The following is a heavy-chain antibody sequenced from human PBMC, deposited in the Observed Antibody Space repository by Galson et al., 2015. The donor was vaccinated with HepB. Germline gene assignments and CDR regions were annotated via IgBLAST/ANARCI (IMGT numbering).Heavy chain of an antibody. CDR1: GVSISTSLYY. CDR3: ARPLVLNGRFYPGVGPFHI. D-gene: IGHD1-26*01. CDR2: IYYSGTT. V-gene: IGHV4-39*01. Sequence: ETLSLTCTVSGVSISTSLYYWGWIRQTPGKGLEWIGSIYYSGTTYYSPSLHSRVAMSVDPSRNQFSLTLTSVTAADTAVYYCARPLVLNGRFYPGVGPFHIWGQGTVVTVSA. J-gene: IGHJ3*02.